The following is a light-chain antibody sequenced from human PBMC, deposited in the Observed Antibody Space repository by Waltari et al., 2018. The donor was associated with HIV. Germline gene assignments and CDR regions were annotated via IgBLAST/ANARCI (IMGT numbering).Light chain of an antibody. V-gene: IGKV3-20*01. Sequence: EIVLTQSPGTLYLSPGERATLSCRASQSVTSTYFAWYQQKPGQAPRLLIYGASSRATGIPDRFSGTGSGKDFTLTSSRLEPEDFALYYCQQYGSLQWTFGQGTKVEIK. CDR3: QQYGSLQWT. CDR1: QSVTSTY. J-gene: IGKJ1*01. CDR2: GAS.